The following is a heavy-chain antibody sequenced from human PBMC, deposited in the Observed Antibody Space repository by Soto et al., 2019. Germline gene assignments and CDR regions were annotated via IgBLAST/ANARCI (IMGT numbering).Heavy chain of an antibody. CDR1: GYTFTSYY. Sequence: QVQLVQSGAEVKKPGASVKVSCKASGYTFTSYYMHWVRQAPGQGLEWMGIINPSGGSTSYAQKFQGRVTMTRDTSTSTVYMELSSLRSEDTAVYYCAREGRSTSRLNWFDPWGQGTLVTVSS. D-gene: IGHD2-2*01. CDR3: AREGRSTSRLNWFDP. J-gene: IGHJ5*02. V-gene: IGHV1-46*01. CDR2: INPSGGST.